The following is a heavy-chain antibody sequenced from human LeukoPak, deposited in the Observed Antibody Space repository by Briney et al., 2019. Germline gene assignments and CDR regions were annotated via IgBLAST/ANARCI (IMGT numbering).Heavy chain of an antibody. CDR1: GFTFGSYA. V-gene: IGHV3-23*01. J-gene: IGHJ4*02. D-gene: IGHD3-16*01. Sequence: GGSLRLSCAASGFTFGSYAMSWVRQAPGKGLEWVSGISTSGGTTSYAESVKGRFTVSRDNPRNTLYMEMNSLRDEDTAVYYCAEAAGGSSDYWGQGTLVTVSS. CDR3: AEAAGGSSDY. CDR2: ISTSGGTT.